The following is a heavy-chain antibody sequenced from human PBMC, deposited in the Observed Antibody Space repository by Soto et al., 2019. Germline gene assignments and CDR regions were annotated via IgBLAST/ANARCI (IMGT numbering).Heavy chain of an antibody. D-gene: IGHD2-15*01. V-gene: IGHV1-46*01. CDR1: GYTFTSYS. J-gene: IGHJ6*02. Sequence: ASVKVSCKASGYTFTSYSMHWVRQAPGQGLEWMGIINPSSGRTSYAQNFQGRVTMTSDTSTSIVYMEMSSLKSEDTAVYYCARDHNFGFILYAMDVWGQGTTVTVSS. CDR3: ARDHNFGFILYAMDV. CDR2: INPSSGRT.